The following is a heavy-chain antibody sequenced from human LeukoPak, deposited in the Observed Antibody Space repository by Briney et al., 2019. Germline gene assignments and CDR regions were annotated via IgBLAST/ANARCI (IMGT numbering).Heavy chain of an antibody. CDR1: GGSFSGYY. Sequence: SETLSLTCAVYGGSFSGYYWSWIRQPPGKGLEWIGEINHSGSTNYNPSLKSRVTISVDTSKNQFSLKLSSVTAADTAVHYCARGAVAGLDYWGQGTLVTVSS. J-gene: IGHJ4*02. D-gene: IGHD6-19*01. CDR3: ARGAVAGLDY. V-gene: IGHV4-34*01. CDR2: INHSGST.